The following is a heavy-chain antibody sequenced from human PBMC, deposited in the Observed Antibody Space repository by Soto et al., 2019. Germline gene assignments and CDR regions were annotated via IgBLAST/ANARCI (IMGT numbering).Heavy chain of an antibody. V-gene: IGHV3-23*01. CDR3: VKGGRLDF. CDR2: ISDDGSRT. CDR1: GFTFNTFE. D-gene: IGHD3-16*01. Sequence: EVQLLESGGGLVQPGGSLRLSCAASGFTFNTFEMSWVRQAPGRGLEWVSVISDDGSRTYYADAVKGRSTISRDNSKNTLYLKMNSLTVKDTAVYAGVKGGRLDFWGQGTLVTVSS. J-gene: IGHJ4*02.